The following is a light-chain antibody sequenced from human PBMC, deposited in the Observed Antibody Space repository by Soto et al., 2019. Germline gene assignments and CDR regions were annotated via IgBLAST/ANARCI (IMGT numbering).Light chain of an antibody. CDR1: ETILYGSNNKNY. Sequence: IVMTQSPDSLGVSLGERATINCKSNETILYGSNNKNYLSWYQQKPGQPPNLLIYWASTRKYGVPERFSGSESVTDFTPSISTLQAEDVAVYYCHQYYSPPFAVGRGTKVHL. J-gene: IGKJ3*01. CDR2: WAS. CDR3: HQYYSPPFA. V-gene: IGKV4-1*01.